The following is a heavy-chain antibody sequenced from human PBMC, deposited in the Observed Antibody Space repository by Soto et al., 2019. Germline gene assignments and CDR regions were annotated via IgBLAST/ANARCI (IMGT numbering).Heavy chain of an antibody. V-gene: IGHV4-59*01. D-gene: IGHD3-16*01. CDR3: AGSQEPYGMDV. Sequence: SATQSLTCTVSGGSISSYYWSWIRQPPGKGLEWIGYIYYSGSTNYNPSLTSTVYMELSSLTSEDTATYYCAKDQDSDNYVYAGSQEPYGMDVWGQGTTVTVSS. CDR1: GGSISSYY. J-gene: IGHJ6*02. CDR2: IYYSGST.